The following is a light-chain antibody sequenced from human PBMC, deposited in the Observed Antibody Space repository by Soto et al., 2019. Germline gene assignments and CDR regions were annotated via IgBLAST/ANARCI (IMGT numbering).Light chain of an antibody. CDR2: DVT. CDR1: SSDVGGYNY. CDR3: SSYTSSGTLVV. V-gene: IGLV2-14*03. J-gene: IGLJ2*01. Sequence: QSALTQPASVSGSPGQSITISCTGTSSDVGGYNYVSWYQQHPGKAPELMIYDVTNRPSGVSNRFSGSKSGSTASLTISGLQAEDEADYYCSSYTSSGTLVVFGGGTQLTV.